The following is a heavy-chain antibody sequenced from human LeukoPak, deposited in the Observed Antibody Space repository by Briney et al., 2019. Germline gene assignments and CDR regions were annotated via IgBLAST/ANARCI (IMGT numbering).Heavy chain of an antibody. D-gene: IGHD3-9*01. Sequence: ASVKVSCKASGGTFSSYAISWVRQAPGQGLEWMGWINPNSGGTNYAQKFQGRVTMTRDTSISTAYMELSRLRSDDTAVYYCARDEAGNLMTGYPYWGQGTLVTVSS. CDR3: ARDEAGNLMTGYPY. V-gene: IGHV1-2*02. CDR1: GGTFSSYA. CDR2: INPNSGGT. J-gene: IGHJ4*02.